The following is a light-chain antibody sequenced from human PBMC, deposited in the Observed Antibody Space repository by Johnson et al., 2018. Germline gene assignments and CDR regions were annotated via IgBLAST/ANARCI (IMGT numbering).Light chain of an antibody. V-gene: IGLV1-51*02. J-gene: IGLJ1*01. CDR2: ENN. CDR3: GTWDSSLSAGNV. CDR1: SSNIGNNY. Sequence: SVLTQPPSVSAAPGQKVTISCSGSSSNIGNNYVSWYQQLPGTAPKLLIYENNKRPSWIPDRFSGSKSGPSATLGITGLQTGDEADYYGGTWDSSLSAGNVFGTGTKVTVL.